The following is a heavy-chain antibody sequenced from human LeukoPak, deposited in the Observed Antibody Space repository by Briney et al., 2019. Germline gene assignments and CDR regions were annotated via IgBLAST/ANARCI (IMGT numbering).Heavy chain of an antibody. D-gene: IGHD1-26*01. V-gene: IGHV3-33*01. CDR3: AREPVGATTDKYYFDY. Sequence: GGSLRLSCAASGFTFSSYGMHWVRQAPGKGLEWVAVIWYDGSNKYYADSVKGRSTISRDNSKNTLYLQMNSLRAEDTAVYYCAREPVGATTDKYYFDYWGQGTLVTVSS. J-gene: IGHJ4*02. CDR1: GFTFSSYG. CDR2: IWYDGSNK.